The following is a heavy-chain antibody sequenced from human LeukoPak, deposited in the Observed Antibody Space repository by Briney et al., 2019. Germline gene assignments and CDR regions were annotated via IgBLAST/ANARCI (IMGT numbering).Heavy chain of an antibody. V-gene: IGHV4-59*01. J-gene: IGHJ4*02. CDR3: ARVRSGWYGRIFDY. CDR1: GGSISSYY. CDR2: IYYSGST. Sequence: SETLSLTCTVSGGSISSYYWSWIRQPPGKGLEWIGYIYYSGSTNYNPSLKSRVTISVDTSKNQFSLKLSSVTAADTAVYYCARVRSGWYGRIFDYWGQGTLVTVSS. D-gene: IGHD6-19*01.